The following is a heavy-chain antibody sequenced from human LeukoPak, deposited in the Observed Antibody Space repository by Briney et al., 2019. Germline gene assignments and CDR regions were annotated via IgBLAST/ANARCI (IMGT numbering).Heavy chain of an antibody. J-gene: IGHJ5*02. CDR2: IYYSGST. Sequence: TASETLSLTCTVSGGSISSYYWSWIRQPPGKGLEWIGYIYYSGSTNYNPSLKSRVTISVGTSKNQFSLKLSSVTAADTAVYYCASLGCSGGSCYWFDPWGQGTLVTVSP. D-gene: IGHD2-15*01. CDR3: ASLGCSGGSCYWFDP. V-gene: IGHV4-59*01. CDR1: GGSISSYY.